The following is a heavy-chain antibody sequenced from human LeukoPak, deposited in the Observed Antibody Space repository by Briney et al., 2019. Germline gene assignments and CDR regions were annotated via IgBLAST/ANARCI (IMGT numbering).Heavy chain of an antibody. CDR3: ARVISSQGAFDI. CDR2: IYTSGST. Sequence: SETLSLTCTVSGGSISSYYWSWIRQPVGKGLEWIGRIYTSGSTNYNPSLKSRVTMSVDTSKNQFSLQPNSVTPEDTAVYYCARVISSQGAFDIWGQGTMVTVSS. J-gene: IGHJ3*02. V-gene: IGHV4-4*07. CDR1: GGSISSYY. D-gene: IGHD2-2*01.